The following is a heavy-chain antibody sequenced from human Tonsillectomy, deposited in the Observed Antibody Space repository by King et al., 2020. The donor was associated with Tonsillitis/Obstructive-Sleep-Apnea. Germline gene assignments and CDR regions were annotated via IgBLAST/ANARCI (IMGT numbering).Heavy chain of an antibody. J-gene: IGHJ3*02. Sequence: VQLVQSGAEVKKPGESLKISCKGSGYTFTNCCIAWVRQMPGKGLEWMGIIYPGDSDTKYSPSFQGQVTISADKSISTAYLQWSSLKASDTAMYYCARLLADYYDSSVRTFDIWGQGTMVTVSS. CDR2: IYPGDSDT. D-gene: IGHD3-22*01. V-gene: IGHV5-51*01. CDR1: GYTFTNCC. CDR3: ARLLADYYDSSVRTFDI.